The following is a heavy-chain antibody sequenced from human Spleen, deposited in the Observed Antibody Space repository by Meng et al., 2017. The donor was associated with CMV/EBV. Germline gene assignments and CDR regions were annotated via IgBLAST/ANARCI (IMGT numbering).Heavy chain of an antibody. CDR3: ARDFGY. V-gene: IGHV3-30*04. CDR2: ISTDGSAQ. Sequence: EGSLRLSCAASGFSFSRYAMNWLRLSPDRGLEWVAAISTDGSAQNFADSVKGRFTVSRDNSKDTLYLQLTNLKTEDTGTYYCARDFGYWGQGTRVTVSS. CDR1: GFSFSRYA. J-gene: IGHJ4*02.